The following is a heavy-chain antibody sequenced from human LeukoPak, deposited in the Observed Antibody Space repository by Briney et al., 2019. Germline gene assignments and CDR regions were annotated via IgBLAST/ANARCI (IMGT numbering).Heavy chain of an antibody. V-gene: IGHV3-23*01. CDR3: ARAEEAPAPLVS. CDR2: ISGSGGKT. J-gene: IGHJ5*02. Sequence: PGGSLRLSCTASGFTFSSYAMRWVRQAPGRGLEWVSCISGSGGKTYYADSVKGRFTIFRDNSKNKLYIQKNSLRADDTAIYFCARAEEAPAPLVSWGQGALVTVSS. CDR1: GFTFSSYA. D-gene: IGHD6-6*01.